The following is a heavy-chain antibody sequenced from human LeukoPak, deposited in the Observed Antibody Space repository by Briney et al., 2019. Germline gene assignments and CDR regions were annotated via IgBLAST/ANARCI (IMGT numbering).Heavy chain of an antibody. D-gene: IGHD6-19*01. CDR1: GFTLSSYA. Sequence: GGSLRLSCEASGFTLSSYAMNWVRQAPGKGLEWVAGMYDSGGTTSYAWYAGSVKGRFTISRDKFKNTLYLQMNSLRAEDTAVYYCAKNRDQWLVRPANFDYWGQGILVSVSS. J-gene: IGHJ4*02. CDR2: MYDSGGTTSYA. CDR3: AKNRDQWLVRPANFDY. V-gene: IGHV3-23*01.